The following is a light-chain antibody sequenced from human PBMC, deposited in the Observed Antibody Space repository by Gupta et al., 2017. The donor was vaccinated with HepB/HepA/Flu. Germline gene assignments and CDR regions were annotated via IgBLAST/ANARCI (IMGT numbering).Light chain of an antibody. J-gene: IGKJ3*01. Sequence: DIQMTQSPSSLSASVGDRVTITCRASQSISSYLNWYQQKPGKAPKLLIYAASSLQSGVPSRFSGSGSGTDFTLTISNLQPEDFATYYCQQSDSTPCTFGHGTKVDIK. CDR2: AAS. CDR3: QQSDSTPCT. CDR1: QSISSY. V-gene: IGKV1-39*01.